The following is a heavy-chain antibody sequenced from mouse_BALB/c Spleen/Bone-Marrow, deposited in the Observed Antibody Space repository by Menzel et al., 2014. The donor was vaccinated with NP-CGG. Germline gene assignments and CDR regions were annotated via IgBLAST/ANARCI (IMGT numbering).Heavy chain of an antibody. D-gene: IGHD1-2*01. J-gene: IGHJ3*01. V-gene: IGHV1-69*02. CDR3: TTSFTTATAY. Sequence: QVQLQQSGAELVRPGASVKLSCKASGYTFTSYWINWVKQRPGQGLEWIGNIYPSDSYTNYNQKSKDKATLTVDKSSSTAYMQLSSPTSEDSAVYYCTTSFTTATAYWGQGTLVTVSA. CDR1: GYTFTSYW. CDR2: IYPSDSYT.